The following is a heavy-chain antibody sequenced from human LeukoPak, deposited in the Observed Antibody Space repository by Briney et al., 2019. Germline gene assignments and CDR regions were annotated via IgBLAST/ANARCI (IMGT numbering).Heavy chain of an antibody. CDR2: IFYSGST. V-gene: IGHV4-39*07. CDR1: SGSISTSNYY. J-gene: IGHJ3*02. CDR3: ARDAGIGAFDI. Sequence: SETLSLTCTVSSGSISTSNYYWGWVRQPPGKALEWIGNIFYSGSTYYSPSLKSRVTISLDTSRNQFSLKLNSVTAADTAVYYCARDAGIGAFDIWGQGTMVTVSS.